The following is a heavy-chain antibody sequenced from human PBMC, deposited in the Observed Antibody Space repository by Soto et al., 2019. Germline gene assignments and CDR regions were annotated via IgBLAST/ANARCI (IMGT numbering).Heavy chain of an antibody. V-gene: IGHV1-3*01. CDR3: ARVSSSWYKDYFDY. D-gene: IGHD6-13*01. CDR2: INAGNGNT. J-gene: IGHJ4*02. Sequence: WVHHSPKQRLEWMGWINAGNGNTKYSQKFQGRVTITRDESTSTAYMELSSLRSEDTAVYYCARVSSSWYKDYFDYWGQGPLVTASS.